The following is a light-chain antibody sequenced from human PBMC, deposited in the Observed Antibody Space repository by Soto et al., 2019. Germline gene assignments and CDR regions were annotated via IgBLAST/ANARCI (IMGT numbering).Light chain of an antibody. Sequence: EMVLTQSPGTVSLSPGDRATLSGRASQSLSSKYLASSQQYPAQAPRLLIFGASSRATGIPDRFSGSGSGTDFNLAISRLEPEDFAVYFCQQFGSSPPWTFGQGTKVDIK. V-gene: IGKV3-20*01. CDR1: QSLSSKY. J-gene: IGKJ1*01. CDR2: GAS. CDR3: QQFGSSPPWT.